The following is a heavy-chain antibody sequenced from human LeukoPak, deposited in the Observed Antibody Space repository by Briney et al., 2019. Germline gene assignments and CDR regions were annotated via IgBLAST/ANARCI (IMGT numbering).Heavy chain of an antibody. J-gene: IGHJ6*03. D-gene: IGHD6-13*01. CDR1: GFTFSDYN. V-gene: IGHV3-11*04. Sequence: GGSLRLSCAASGFTFSDYNMRWIRQAPGKGLKWVSSISRSGSTKYYADSVKGRFTISMDNAKNSLYLQMNSLRAEDTAVYYCARDPSSWYYYYMDVWGKGTTVTVSS. CDR2: ISRSGSTK. CDR3: ARDPSSWYYYYMDV.